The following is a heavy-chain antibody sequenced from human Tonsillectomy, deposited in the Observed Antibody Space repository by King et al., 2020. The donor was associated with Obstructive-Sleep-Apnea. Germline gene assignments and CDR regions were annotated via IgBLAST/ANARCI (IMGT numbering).Heavy chain of an antibody. CDR3: ARLGTIFGLL. D-gene: IGHD3/OR15-3a*01. CDR1: GYSFSTYW. J-gene: IGHJ4*02. Sequence: VQLVQSGAEVKKPGESLKISCKGSGYSFSTYWIGWCRQMPGKSLEWMGIIFPGDSDTRYYPLFQGQVTISAAKSINTASLHGSSLKASDTAIYYCARLGTIFGLLWGQGTLVTVSS. CDR2: IFPGDSDT. V-gene: IGHV5-51*01.